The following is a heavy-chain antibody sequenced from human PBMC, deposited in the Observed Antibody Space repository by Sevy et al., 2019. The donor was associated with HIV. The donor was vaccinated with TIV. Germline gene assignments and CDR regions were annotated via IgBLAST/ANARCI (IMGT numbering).Heavy chain of an antibody. V-gene: IGHV3-49*03. CDR3: TSDYYDSSGYYSPAGY. Sequence: GGSLRLSCTASGFTFGDYAMSWFRQAPGKGLEWVGFIRSKAYGGTTEYAASVKDRFTISRDDSKSIAYLQMNSLKTEDTAVYYCTSDYYDSSGYYSPAGYWGQGTLVTVSS. J-gene: IGHJ4*02. CDR2: IRSKAYGGTT. D-gene: IGHD3-22*01. CDR1: GFTFGDYA.